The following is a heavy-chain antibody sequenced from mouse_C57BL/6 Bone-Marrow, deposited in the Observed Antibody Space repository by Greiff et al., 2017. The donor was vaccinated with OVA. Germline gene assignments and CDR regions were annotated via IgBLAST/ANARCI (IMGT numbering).Heavy chain of an antibody. CDR3: ARVGRFAY. J-gene: IGHJ3*01. CDR2: ISYDGSN. Sequence: VQLQQSGPGLVKPSQSLSLTCSVTGYSITSGYYWNWIRQFPGNKLEWMGYISYDGSNNYNPSLKNRISITRDTSKNQFFLKLNSVTTEDTATYYCARVGRFAYWGQGTLVTVSA. V-gene: IGHV3-6*01. CDR1: GYSITSGYY.